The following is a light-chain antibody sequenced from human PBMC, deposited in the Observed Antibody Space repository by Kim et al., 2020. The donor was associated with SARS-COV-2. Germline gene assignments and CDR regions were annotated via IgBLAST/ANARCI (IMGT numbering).Light chain of an antibody. CDR3: QQANSLPLT. CDR1: ISNS. CDR2: AAS. J-gene: IGKJ4*01. V-gene: IGKV1-NL1*01. Sequence: ISNSLAWYQQKPGKAPKLLLYAASRLESGVPSRFSGSGSGTDYTLTISSLQPEDFATYFCQQANSLPLTFGGGTKVDIK.